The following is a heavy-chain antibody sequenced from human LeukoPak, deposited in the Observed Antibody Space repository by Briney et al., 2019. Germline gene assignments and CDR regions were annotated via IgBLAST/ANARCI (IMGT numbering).Heavy chain of an antibody. D-gene: IGHD1-26*01. Sequence: ASVKVSCRTSGYTFTGYFMHWVRQAPGQGLEWMGWIYPNSGGTKYVQKFQGRVTMTRYTSISTIYMELSSLRSDDTAVYYCARFSGSSDFDYWGQGTLVTVSS. CDR2: IYPNSGGT. CDR1: GYTFTGYF. J-gene: IGHJ4*02. CDR3: ARFSGSSDFDY. V-gene: IGHV1-2*02.